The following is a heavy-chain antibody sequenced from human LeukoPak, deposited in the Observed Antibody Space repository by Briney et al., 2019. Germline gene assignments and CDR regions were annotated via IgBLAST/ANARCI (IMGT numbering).Heavy chain of an antibody. Sequence: SETLSLTCTVSGGSISSSSYYWGWIRQPPGKGLEWIGSIYYSGSTYYNPSLKSRVTISVDTSKNQFSPKLSSVTAADTAVYYCAREAMVRGVIMAEFDYWGQGTLVTVSS. CDR3: AREAMVRGVIMAEFDY. CDR2: IYYSGST. J-gene: IGHJ4*02. D-gene: IGHD3-10*01. CDR1: GGSISSSSYY. V-gene: IGHV4-39*07.